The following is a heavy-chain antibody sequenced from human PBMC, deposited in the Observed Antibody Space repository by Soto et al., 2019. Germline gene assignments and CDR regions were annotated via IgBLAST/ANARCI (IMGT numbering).Heavy chain of an antibody. CDR2: IYYSGST. D-gene: IGHD3-9*01. V-gene: IGHV4-59*01. CDR1: GGSISSSY. Sequence: SETLSLTCTVSGGSISSSYWSWIRQPPGKGLEWIGYIYYSGSTNYNPSLKSRVTMSVDTSKKKFSLMLNSVTAADTAVYYCARVYYDILTGYYYGMDVWGQGTTVTVSS. CDR3: ARVYYDILTGYYYGMDV. J-gene: IGHJ6*02.